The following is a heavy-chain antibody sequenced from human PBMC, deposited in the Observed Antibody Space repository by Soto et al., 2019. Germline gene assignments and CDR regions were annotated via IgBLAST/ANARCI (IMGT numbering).Heavy chain of an antibody. CDR1: GGSISSYY. D-gene: IGHD3-22*01. CDR2: IYYSGST. Sequence: SETLSLTCTVSGGSISSYYWSWIRQPPGKGLEWIGYIYYSGSTNYNPSLKSRVTISVDTSKNQFSLKLSSVTAADTAVYYCARDGGYYYDSSGYTAFDIWGQGSMVTVSS. V-gene: IGHV4-59*01. J-gene: IGHJ3*02. CDR3: ARDGGYYYDSSGYTAFDI.